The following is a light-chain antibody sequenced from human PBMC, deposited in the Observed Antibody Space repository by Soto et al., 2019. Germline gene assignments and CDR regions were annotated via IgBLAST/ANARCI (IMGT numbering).Light chain of an antibody. CDR1: QRISSY. V-gene: IGKV1-39*01. CDR2: AAS. Sequence: DIPMTQSPSSLSASVGDRVTITCRASQRISSYLNWYQQKPGKAPNLLIFAASSLQSGVPSRFSGSGSGTDFTLTIRSLQPEDFGTYYCQQSYSTPWTFGQGTKVEIK. CDR3: QQSYSTPWT. J-gene: IGKJ1*01.